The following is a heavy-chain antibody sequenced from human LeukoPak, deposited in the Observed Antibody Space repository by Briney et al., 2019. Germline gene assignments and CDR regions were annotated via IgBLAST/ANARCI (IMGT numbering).Heavy chain of an antibody. CDR3: AREGEHYYYYYGMDV. CDR1: GGSISSGSYY. CDR2: IYYSGST. D-gene: IGHD1-1*01. Sequence: SETLSLTCTVSGGSISSGSYYWGWIRQPPGKGLEWIANIYYSGSTYYNPSLQSRVTISVDTSKNQFSLRLSSVTAADTAVYYCAREGEHYYYYYGMDVWGQGTTVTVSS. V-gene: IGHV4-39*07. J-gene: IGHJ6*02.